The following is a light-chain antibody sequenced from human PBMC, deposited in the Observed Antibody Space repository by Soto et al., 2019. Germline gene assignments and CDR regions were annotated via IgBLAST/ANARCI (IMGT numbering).Light chain of an antibody. J-gene: IGKJ4*01. CDR1: QGIGST. Sequence: EIVMTQSPATLSVSPGERATLSCRASQGIGSTLAWYQQKPGQTPRLLIYGASTRATGVPARFSGSGSGTEFTLTINSLQSEDFAAYYCQRYNNWPLTLGGGTKVDIK. CDR3: QRYNNWPLT. V-gene: IGKV3-15*01. CDR2: GAS.